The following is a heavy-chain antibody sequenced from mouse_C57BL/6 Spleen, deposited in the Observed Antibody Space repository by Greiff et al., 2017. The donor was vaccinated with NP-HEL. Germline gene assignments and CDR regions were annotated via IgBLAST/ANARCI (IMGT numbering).Heavy chain of an antibody. J-gene: IGHJ2*01. CDR3: ARDAVGGFDY. D-gene: IGHD4-1*01. CDR1: GFTFSDFY. Sequence: EVMLVESGGGLVQSGRSLRLSCATSGFTFSDFYMEWVRQAPGKGLEWIAASRNKANDYTTEYSASVKGRFIVSRDTSQSILYLQMNALRAEDTAIYYCARDAVGGFDYWGQGTTLTVSS. V-gene: IGHV7-1*01. CDR2: SRNKANDYTT.